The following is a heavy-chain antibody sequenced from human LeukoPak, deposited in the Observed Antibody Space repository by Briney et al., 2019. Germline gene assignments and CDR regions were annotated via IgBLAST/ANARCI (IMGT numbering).Heavy chain of an antibody. CDR2: ISSSSSTI. V-gene: IGHV3-48*01. Sequence: PGGSLRLSCAASGFTFSSYSMNWVRQAPGKGLEWVSYISSSSSTIYYADSVKGRFTISRDNAKNSLYLQMNSLRAEDTAVYYCARVLRAYGDYRWDYWGQGTLVTVSS. D-gene: IGHD4-17*01. J-gene: IGHJ4*02. CDR3: ARVLRAYGDYRWDY. CDR1: GFTFSSYS.